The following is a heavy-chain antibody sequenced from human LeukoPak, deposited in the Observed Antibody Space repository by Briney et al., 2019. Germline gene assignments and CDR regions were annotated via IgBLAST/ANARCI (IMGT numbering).Heavy chain of an antibody. D-gene: IGHD1-26*01. CDR3: AVLVGATKY. CDR1: GFTFSTYD. J-gene: IGHJ4*02. CDR2: LTGSGAST. V-gene: IGHV3-23*01. Sequence: GGSLRLSCAAAGFTFSTYDVSWVRRAPGKGLEWVSALTGSGASTYYADSVKGRFTISRDNSKNTLYLQMNSLRVEDTAVYYCAVLVGATKYWGQGTLVTVSS.